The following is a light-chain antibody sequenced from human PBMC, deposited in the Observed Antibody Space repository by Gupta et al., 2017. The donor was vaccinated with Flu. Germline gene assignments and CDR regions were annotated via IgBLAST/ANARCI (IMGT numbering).Light chain of an antibody. V-gene: IGLV3-25*03. CDR1: ALPKQY. J-gene: IGLJ3*02. CDR2: KDN. Sequence: SFELTQPASVSVSPGQTASITCTGDALPKQYGNWFQQKPGQAPVLIIYKDNERPSGFPEQFSECSPGNTATFTTRGGQAEDEADDYCRSTYTSSTYFVFGVGTKLTVL. CDR3: RSTYTSSTYFV.